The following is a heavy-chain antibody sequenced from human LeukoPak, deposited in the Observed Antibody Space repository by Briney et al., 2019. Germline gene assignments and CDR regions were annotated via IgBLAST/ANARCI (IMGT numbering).Heavy chain of an antibody. J-gene: IGHJ5*02. V-gene: IGHV3-23*01. D-gene: IGHD1-1*01. CDR1: GFTFSSYA. Sequence: GGSLRLSCAASGFTFSSYAMSWVRQAPGKGLEWVSAICGSGGSTYYADSVKGRFTISRDNSKNTLYLQMNSLRAEDTAVYYCAKDLTTGTGVNWFDPWGQGTLVTVSS. CDR3: AKDLTTGTGVNWFDP. CDR2: ICGSGGST.